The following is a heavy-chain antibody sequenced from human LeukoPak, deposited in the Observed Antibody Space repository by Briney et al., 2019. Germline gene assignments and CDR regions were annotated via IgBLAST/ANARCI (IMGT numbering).Heavy chain of an antibody. V-gene: IGHV1-18*01. Sequence: GASVKVSCKASGYTFTSYGISWVRQAPGQGLEWMGWISAYRFNTNYAQKLQGRVTMTTDTSTSTAYMELRSLRSDDTAVYYCARDGEQWLVRAYYFDYWGQGTLVTLSS. D-gene: IGHD6-19*01. J-gene: IGHJ4*02. CDR3: ARDGEQWLVRAYYFDY. CDR1: GYTFTSYG. CDR2: ISAYRFNT.